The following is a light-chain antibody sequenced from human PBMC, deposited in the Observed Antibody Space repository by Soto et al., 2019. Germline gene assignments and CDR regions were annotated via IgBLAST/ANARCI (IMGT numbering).Light chain of an antibody. CDR1: QSISSW. J-gene: IGKJ1*01. CDR2: DAS. CDR3: QQYNSCTWT. Sequence: DLPLTQSPCLLTASVGDRVTISCRASQSISSWLAWYQQKPGKAPKLLIYDASSLESGVPSRFSGSGSGTEFTLTITSLQPDDFATYYCQQYNSCTWTFGQGTKVDIK. V-gene: IGKV1-5*01.